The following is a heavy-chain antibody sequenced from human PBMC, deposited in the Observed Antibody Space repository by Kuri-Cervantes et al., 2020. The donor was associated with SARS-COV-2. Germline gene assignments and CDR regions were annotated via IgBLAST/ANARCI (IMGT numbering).Heavy chain of an antibody. CDR2: IKQDGSEK. D-gene: IGHD3-22*01. CDR1: GFTFSSYW. J-gene: IGHJ3*02. V-gene: IGHV3-7*02. Sequence: GESLKISCAASGFTFSSYWMSWVRQAPGKGLEWVANIKQDGSEKYYVDSVKGRFTISRDNAKNSLYLQMNSLRAEDTAVYYCAGYYYDSRTFDIWGQGTMVTVSS. CDR3: AGYYYDSRTFDI.